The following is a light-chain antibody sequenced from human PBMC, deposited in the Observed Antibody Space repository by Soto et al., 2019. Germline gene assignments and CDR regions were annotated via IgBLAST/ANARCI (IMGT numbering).Light chain of an antibody. CDR3: VLYMGSGIWV. J-gene: IGLJ3*02. CDR2: SSI. Sequence: QTVVTQEPSFSVSHGGTVTLTCGLSSGSVSSTYYPSRYQQTPGQPPRTLIYSSITRSSGVPDRFSGSIIGSKAALTITGAQADDEADYYCVLYMGSGIWVFGGGTKLTVL. CDR1: SGSVSSTYY. V-gene: IGLV8-61*01.